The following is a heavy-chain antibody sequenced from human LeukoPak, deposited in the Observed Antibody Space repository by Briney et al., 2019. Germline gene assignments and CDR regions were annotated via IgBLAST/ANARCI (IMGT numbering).Heavy chain of an antibody. CDR2: ISWSSSTI. J-gene: IGHJ3*02. CDR1: GFTFSSYS. D-gene: IGHD2-15*01. CDR3: ARAGCGWVLTPCDAFDI. V-gene: IGHV3-48*01. Sequence: GGSLRLSCAASGFTFSSYSMNWVRQAPGKGLEWVSYISWSSSTIHYADSVKGRFTISRDNAKNSLYLQMNSLRAEDTAVYYCARAGCGWVLTPCDAFDIWGQGTMVTVSS.